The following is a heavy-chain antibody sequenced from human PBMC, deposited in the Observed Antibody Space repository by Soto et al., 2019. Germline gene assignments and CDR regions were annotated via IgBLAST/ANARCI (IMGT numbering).Heavy chain of an antibody. CDR2: ISSSSSYT. V-gene: IGHV3-11*06. CDR3: AGKQWEPSGNYYFDY. CDR1: GFTFSDYY. Sequence: QVQLVESGGGLVKPGGSLRLSCAASGFTFSDYYMSWIRQAPGKGLEGVSYISSSSSYTNYADSVKGRFTISRDNAKNSLYLQMTSLRAEDTAVYYCAGKQWEPSGNYYFDYWGQGTLVTVSS. D-gene: IGHD1-26*01. J-gene: IGHJ4*02.